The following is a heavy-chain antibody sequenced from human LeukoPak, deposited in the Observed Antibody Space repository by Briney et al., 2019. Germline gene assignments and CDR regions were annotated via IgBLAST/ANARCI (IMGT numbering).Heavy chain of an antibody. CDR3: AKAPRATGPGYFDY. CDR1: GFTFSSYG. D-gene: IGHD2-8*02. Sequence: GGSLRLSCAASGFTFSSYGMHWVRQAPGKGLEWVAFIRYDGSNKYYADSVKGRFTISRDNSKNTLYLQMNSLRAEDTAVYYCAKAPRATGPGYFDYWGQGTLVTVSS. J-gene: IGHJ4*02. V-gene: IGHV3-30*02. CDR2: IRYDGSNK.